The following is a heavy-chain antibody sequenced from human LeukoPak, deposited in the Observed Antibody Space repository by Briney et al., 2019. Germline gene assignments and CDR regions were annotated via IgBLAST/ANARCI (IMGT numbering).Heavy chain of an antibody. V-gene: IGHV4-59*01. CDR1: GGSISSYY. CDR3: ARGNTYYDILTGYPTLYFDY. D-gene: IGHD3-9*01. Sequence: SETLSLTCTVSGGSISSYYWSWIRQPPGKGLEWIGYIYYSGSTNYNPSLKSRVTISVDTSKNQFSLKLSSVTAADTAVYYCARGNTYYDILTGYPTLYFDYWGQGTLVTVSS. CDR2: IYYSGST. J-gene: IGHJ4*02.